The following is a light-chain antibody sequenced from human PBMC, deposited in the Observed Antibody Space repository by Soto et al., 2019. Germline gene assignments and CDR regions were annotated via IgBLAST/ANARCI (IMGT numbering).Light chain of an antibody. Sequence: QSALTQPPSVSGSPGQSVTISCTGTSSDVGSYNRVSWYQQPPGTAPKLMIYEVRNRPSGVPDRFSGSKSGNTASLTISGLQAEDEADYYCSSYPSSSTLVFGGGTKLTVL. CDR3: SSYPSSSTLV. CDR2: EVR. CDR1: SSDVGSYNR. V-gene: IGLV2-18*02. J-gene: IGLJ2*01.